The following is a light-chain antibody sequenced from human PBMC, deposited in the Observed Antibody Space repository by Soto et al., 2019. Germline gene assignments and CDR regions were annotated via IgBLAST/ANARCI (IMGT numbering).Light chain of an antibody. V-gene: IGKV1-5*03. CDR3: QQYNSYSLT. J-gene: IGKJ1*01. Sequence: DIQMTQSPSALSASVGDRVTITCRASQTISSWLAWYQQKPGEAPMLLIYQASSLETEVPSRFSGSGSGTEFTLTISSLQPGDFATYYCQQYNSYSLTFGQGTKVDIK. CDR1: QTISSW. CDR2: QAS.